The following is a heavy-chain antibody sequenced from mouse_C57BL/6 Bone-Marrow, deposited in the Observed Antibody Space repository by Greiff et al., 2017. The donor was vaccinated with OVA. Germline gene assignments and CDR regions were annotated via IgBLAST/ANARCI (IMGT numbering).Heavy chain of an antibody. V-gene: IGHV5-4*03. CDR2: ISAGGSYT. Sequence: EVNLVESGGGLVKPGGSLKLSCAASGFTFSSYAMSWVRQTPEQRLEWVATISAGGSYTYYHDNVKGRVTISRDNATNNLYLQMSHLKSEDTAMYYCARGLPAWFADWGQGTLVTVSA. CDR1: GFTFSSYA. D-gene: IGHD5-5*01. J-gene: IGHJ3*01. CDR3: ARGLPAWFAD.